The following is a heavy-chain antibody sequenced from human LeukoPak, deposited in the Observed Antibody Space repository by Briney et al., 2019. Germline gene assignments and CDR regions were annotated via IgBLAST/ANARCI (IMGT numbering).Heavy chain of an antibody. Sequence: GGSLRLSCAASGFTFSSYWMSWVRQAPGKGLEWVANIKQDGSEKYYVDSVKGRFTISGDNAKNSLYLQMNSLRAEDTAVYYCARVYDDFWSGYYRLDYYYMDVWGKGTTVTVSS. J-gene: IGHJ6*03. D-gene: IGHD3-3*01. CDR2: IKQDGSEK. V-gene: IGHV3-7*01. CDR3: ARVYDDFWSGYYRLDYYYMDV. CDR1: GFTFSSYW.